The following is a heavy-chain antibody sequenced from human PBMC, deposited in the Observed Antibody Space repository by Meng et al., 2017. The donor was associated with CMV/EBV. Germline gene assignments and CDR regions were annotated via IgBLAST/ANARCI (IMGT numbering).Heavy chain of an antibody. J-gene: IGHJ4*02. CDR3: AQTHDYSAQFGPVWLNDFDF. CDR1: A. V-gene: IGHV3-23*01. CDR2: IAGNNQDT. D-gene: IGHD1-26*01. Sequence: AMTWLRPAPGKGLECVAVIAGNNQDTFYSDSVQFRLTISRDNSRNTVYLQMDNLGVDDTAVYYCAQTHDYSAQFGPVWLNDFDFWGQGTLVTVSS.